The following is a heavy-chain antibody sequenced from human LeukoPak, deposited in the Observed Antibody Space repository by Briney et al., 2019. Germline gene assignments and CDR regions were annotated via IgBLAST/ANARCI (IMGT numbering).Heavy chain of an antibody. CDR3: ARKAGGPTVTTFIWFDP. Sequence: PSETLSLTCTVSGGSISSYYWSWIRQPPGKGLEWIGYIYYSGSTNYNPSLKSRVTISVGTSKNQFSLKLSSVTAADTAVYYCARKAGGPTVTTFIWFDPWGQGTLVTVSS. CDR1: GGSISSYY. CDR2: IYYSGST. J-gene: IGHJ5*02. V-gene: IGHV4-59*08. D-gene: IGHD4-17*01.